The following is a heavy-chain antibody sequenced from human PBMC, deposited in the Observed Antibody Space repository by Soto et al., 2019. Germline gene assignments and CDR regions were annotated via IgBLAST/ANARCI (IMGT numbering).Heavy chain of an antibody. CDR2: INHSGST. J-gene: IGHJ5*02. D-gene: IGHD6-13*01. CDR3: ARGVAARRGWFDP. CDR1: GGSFSGYY. Sequence: QVQLQQWGAGLLKPSETLSLTCAVYGGSFSGYYWSWIRQPPGKGLEWIGEINHSGSTNYNPSLKSRVTISVDTSKNQFSLKLSSVTAADTAVYYCARGVAARRGWFDPWGQGTLVTVSS. V-gene: IGHV4-34*01.